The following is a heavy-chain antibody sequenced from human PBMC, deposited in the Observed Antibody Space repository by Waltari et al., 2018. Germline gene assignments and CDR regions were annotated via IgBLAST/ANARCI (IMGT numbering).Heavy chain of an antibody. CDR2: IIPFLGIS. J-gene: IGHJ4*02. V-gene: IGHV1-69*02. CDR3: ARSGEMKGTVDY. D-gene: IGHD1-1*01. Sequence: HVQLEQSGAEVKKPGYSVKVPCKASGGTSSTYTVTWVRQAPGQGLEWMGSIIPFLGISKYAQSLQARLTITVDQSTNTGYMELNNLRPEDTGVYYCARSGEMKGTVDYWGQGTLVTVSS. CDR1: GGTSSTYT.